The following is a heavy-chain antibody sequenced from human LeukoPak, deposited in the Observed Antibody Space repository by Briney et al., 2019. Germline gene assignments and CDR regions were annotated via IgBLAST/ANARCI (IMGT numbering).Heavy chain of an antibody. Sequence: GGSLRLSCAASGFTVSSNYMSWVRQAPGKGLEWVSVIYSGGSTYYADSVKGRFTISRDNSKNTLYLQMNSLRAEDTAVYYCARGLVPAAKDAFDIWGQGTMVTVSS. V-gene: IGHV3-53*05. CDR2: IYSGGST. J-gene: IGHJ3*02. D-gene: IGHD2-2*01. CDR1: GFTVSSNY. CDR3: ARGLVPAAKDAFDI.